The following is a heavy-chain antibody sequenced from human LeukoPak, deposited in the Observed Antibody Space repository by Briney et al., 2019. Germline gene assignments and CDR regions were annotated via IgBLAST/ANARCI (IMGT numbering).Heavy chain of an antibody. V-gene: IGHV3-30-3*01. CDR3: ARDGRNYYDRSGYYSALAY. J-gene: IGHJ4*02. Sequence: QAGRSLRLSCAASGFTFNSYAMHWVRQAPGRGLEWVAVISYDGSNKYYADSVKGRFTISRDNSKNTLYLQMNSLRADDTAVYYCARDGRNYYDRSGYYSALAYWGQGTLVTVSS. CDR2: ISYDGSNK. D-gene: IGHD3-22*01. CDR1: GFTFNSYA.